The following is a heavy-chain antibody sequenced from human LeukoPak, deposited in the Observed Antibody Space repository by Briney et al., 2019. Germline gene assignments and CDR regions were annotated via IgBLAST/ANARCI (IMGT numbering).Heavy chain of an antibody. Sequence: GGSLRLSCAASGFTFSSYAMSWVRQAPGKGLEWVSAISGSGGSSYYADSVKGRFTISRDNSKNTLYLQMNSLRAEDTAVYYCAKDSGSNWSEGFDPWGQGTLVTVSS. D-gene: IGHD6-13*01. J-gene: IGHJ5*02. CDR2: ISGSGGSS. CDR1: GFTFSSYA. V-gene: IGHV3-23*01. CDR3: AKDSGSNWSEGFDP.